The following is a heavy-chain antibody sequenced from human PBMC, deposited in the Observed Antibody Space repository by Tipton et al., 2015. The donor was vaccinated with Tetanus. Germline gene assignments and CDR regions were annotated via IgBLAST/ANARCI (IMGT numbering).Heavy chain of an antibody. CDR1: GGTFTNYA. Sequence: QSGAEVKKPGSSVKVSCKASGGTFTNYALSWVRQAPGQGLEWVGGITPIFGTTNSAPKFQGRVTITADESTNTAYMELSSLRSEDTAVYYCARAPNRTSRAYDHWGQGTHITVSS. V-gene: IGHV1-69*01. J-gene: IGHJ5*02. CDR3: ARAPNRTSRAYDH. D-gene: IGHD2-8*01. CDR2: ITPIFGTT.